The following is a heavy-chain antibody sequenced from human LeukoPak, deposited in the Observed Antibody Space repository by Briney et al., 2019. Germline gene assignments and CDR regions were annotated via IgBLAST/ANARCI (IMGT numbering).Heavy chain of an antibody. D-gene: IGHD1-26*01. Sequence: GGSLRLSCAASGFTFSSYAMSWVRQAPGKGLEWVSAISSSGGSTYYADSVKGRFTISRDDSKNTAYLQMNSLKTEDTAVYYCTRHDYSGSPSPWGQGTLVTVSS. CDR1: GFTFSSYA. V-gene: IGHV3-23*01. CDR3: TRHDYSGSPSP. J-gene: IGHJ5*02. CDR2: ISSSGGST.